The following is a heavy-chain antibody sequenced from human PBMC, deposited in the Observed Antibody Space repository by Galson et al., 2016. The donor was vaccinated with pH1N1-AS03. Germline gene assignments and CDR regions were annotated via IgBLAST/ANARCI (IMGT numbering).Heavy chain of an antibody. CDR2: IYGGGDT. CDR3: AREPWGSTQGEE. J-gene: IGHJ4*02. V-gene: IGHV3-53*01. D-gene: IGHD3-16*01. CDR1: GFTINNNY. Sequence: SLRLSCAASGFTINNNYMSWVRQAPGKGLEWVSVIYGGGDTFYADPVKGRFTISRDNSKNTVYPQMNSLRVEDTAVYYCAREPWGSTQGEEWGQGTLVTVSS.